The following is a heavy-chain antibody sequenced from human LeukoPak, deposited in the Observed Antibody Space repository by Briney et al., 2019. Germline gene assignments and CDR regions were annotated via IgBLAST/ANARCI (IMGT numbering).Heavy chain of an antibody. CDR2: ISYDGSNK. V-gene: IGHV3-30*03. J-gene: IGHJ4*02. Sequence: GRSLRPSCAASGFTFTIYGMHWVRQAPGKWLEWEVVISYDGSNKYYADSVKGRFTISRDNSKNTLYLQMNSLRAEDTAVYYCALGVVTDPSFDYWGQGTLVTVSS. D-gene: IGHD3-22*01. CDR3: ALGVVTDPSFDY. CDR1: GFTFTIYG.